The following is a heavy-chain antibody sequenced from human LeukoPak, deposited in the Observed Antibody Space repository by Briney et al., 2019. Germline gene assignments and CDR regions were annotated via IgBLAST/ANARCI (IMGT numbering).Heavy chain of an antibody. CDR2: IIPSGGRT. V-gene: IGHV3-23*01. CDR3: AKRKFSADLGDGLDY. Sequence: PGGSLRLSCAASGFTFSSYAMTWVRQAPVKALEWVSFIIPSGGRTYYADSVRGRFTVSRDNSKNTLFLEMNSLRAEDTARYYCAKRKFSADLGDGLDYWGQGTLVTVS. D-gene: IGHD2-21*02. CDR1: GFTFSSYA. J-gene: IGHJ4*02.